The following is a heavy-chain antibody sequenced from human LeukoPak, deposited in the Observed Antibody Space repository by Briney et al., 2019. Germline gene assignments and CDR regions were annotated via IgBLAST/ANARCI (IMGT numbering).Heavy chain of an antibody. J-gene: IGHJ6*04. V-gene: IGHV1-69*06. CDR1: GGTFSSYA. CDR3: ARSSTYAYGSGSYYNEVYYYGMDV. CDR2: IIPIFGTA. Sequence: ASVKVSCKASGGTFSSYAISWVRQAPGQGLEWMGGIIPIFGTANYAQKFQGRVTITADKSTRTAYMALSSLRSEDTAVYYCARSSTYAYGSGSYYNEVYYYGMDVWGKGTTVTVSS. D-gene: IGHD3-10*01.